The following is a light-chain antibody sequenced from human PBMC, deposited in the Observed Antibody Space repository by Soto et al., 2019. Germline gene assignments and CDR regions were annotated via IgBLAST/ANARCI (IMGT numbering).Light chain of an antibody. Sequence: DIQMTQSPSSLSAFVGDRVTITCRASQSISNSLNWYQQKPGKAPRLLISTISSLQSGVPSRFTGSGSGTDFTLTISSLQPEDFATYYRQQTHSTPLTFGGGTKVEV. V-gene: IGKV1-39*01. CDR1: QSISNS. CDR2: TIS. CDR3: QQTHSTPLT. J-gene: IGKJ4*01.